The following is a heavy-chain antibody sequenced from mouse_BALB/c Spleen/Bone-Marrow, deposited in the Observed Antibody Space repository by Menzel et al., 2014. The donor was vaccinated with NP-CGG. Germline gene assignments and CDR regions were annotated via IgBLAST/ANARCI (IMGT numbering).Heavy chain of an antibody. CDR3: ASGDVYFAY. Sequence: VQLKESGGGLVKPGGSLKLSCAASGFTFSSYAMSWVRQSPDKRLEWVAEISSGGSYTYYPDTVTGRFTISRDNAKNTLYLEMSSLRSEGTAMYYCASGDVYFAYWGQGTLVTVSA. J-gene: IGHJ3*01. CDR2: ISSGGSYT. CDR1: GFTFSSYA. V-gene: IGHV5-9-4*01.